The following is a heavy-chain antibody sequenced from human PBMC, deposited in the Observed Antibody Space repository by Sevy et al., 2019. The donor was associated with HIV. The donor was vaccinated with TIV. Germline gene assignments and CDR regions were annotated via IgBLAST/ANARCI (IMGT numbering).Heavy chain of an antibody. Sequence: GGSLRLSCAASGFTFTDYAMSWVRQAPGKGLEWISTITNTGGDTNYADSVRGRFTVSRDNSKNTLHLKMNSLRAEDTAVYYCVKDKAFRFLDYLPSNHYFDYWGQGTLVTVSS. CDR2: ITNTGGDT. V-gene: IGHV3-23*01. D-gene: IGHD3-3*01. CDR1: GFTFTDYA. CDR3: VKDKAFRFLDYLPSNHYFDY. J-gene: IGHJ4*02.